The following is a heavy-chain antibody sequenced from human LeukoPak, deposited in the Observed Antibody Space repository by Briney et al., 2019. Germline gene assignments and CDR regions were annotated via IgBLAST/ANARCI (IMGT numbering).Heavy chain of an antibody. D-gene: IGHD1-1*01. V-gene: IGHV3-33*01. J-gene: IGHJ4*02. Sequence: PGRSLRLSCAASGFTFSTYGMHWVRQAPGKGLKWVAFIWYDGSNKHYADSVKGRFTISRDNSKNTLYLQMNSLRAEDTAIYYCARGVSANWYVKDYWGQGTLVTVSS. CDR3: ARGVSANWYVKDY. CDR2: IWYDGSNK. CDR1: GFTFSTYG.